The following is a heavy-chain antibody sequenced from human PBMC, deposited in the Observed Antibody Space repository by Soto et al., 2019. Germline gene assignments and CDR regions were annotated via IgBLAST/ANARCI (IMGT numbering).Heavy chain of an antibody. CDR1: GFAFSSHP. D-gene: IGHD6-6*01. CDR2: ISDNGVLT. CDR3: ARRAFGSSHTFDI. Sequence: VQLLESGGDLVHPGGSLRLSCAASGFAFSSHPMSWVRQAPEKGLEWVSGISDNGVLTYNADSVKGRFTISRDNSKNTLYLQMNSLRAEDTAVYYCARRAFGSSHTFDIWGQGTVVTVSS. V-gene: IGHV3-23*01. J-gene: IGHJ3*02.